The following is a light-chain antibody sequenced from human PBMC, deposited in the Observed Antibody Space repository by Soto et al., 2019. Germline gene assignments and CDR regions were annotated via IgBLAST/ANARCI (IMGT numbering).Light chain of an antibody. Sequence: DIPLTQSPSFLSASVGDRVTITCRASQGISSYLAWYQQKPGKAPKLLIFAASTLQSGVPSRFSGSGSGTEFTLTISSLQAEDLATYYCQQLNSYPITFGQGTRLEIK. CDR3: QQLNSYPIT. CDR2: AAS. CDR1: QGISSY. V-gene: IGKV1-9*01. J-gene: IGKJ5*01.